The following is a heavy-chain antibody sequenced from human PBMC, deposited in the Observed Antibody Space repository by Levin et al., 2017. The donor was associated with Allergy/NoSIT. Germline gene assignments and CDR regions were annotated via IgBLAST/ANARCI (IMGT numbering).Heavy chain of an antibody. D-gene: IGHD4-17*01. CDR1: GYTFTSYG. CDR2: ISAYNGNT. Sequence: GESLKISCKASGYTFTSYGINWVRQAPGQGLEWMGWISAYNGNTNYAQKLQGRVTMTTDTSTRTAYMELRSLRSDDTAVYYCAREATVTTFGAFDIWGQGTMVTVSS. J-gene: IGHJ3*02. V-gene: IGHV1-18*01. CDR3: AREATVTTFGAFDI.